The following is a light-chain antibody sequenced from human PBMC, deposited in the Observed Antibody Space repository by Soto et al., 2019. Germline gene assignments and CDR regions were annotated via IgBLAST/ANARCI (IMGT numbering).Light chain of an antibody. CDR1: SSDIRAGYD. V-gene: IGLV1-40*01. J-gene: IGLJ1*01. CDR3: QSYDSSLRHYV. Sequence: QSVLTQPPSVSGAPGQRVTISCTGSSSDIRAGYDVHWYQQLPGKAPTLLIYGNTKRPSGVPDRFSGSRSGTSASLAITGLQAEDEADYYCQSYDSSLRHYVFGTGTKVTVL. CDR2: GNT.